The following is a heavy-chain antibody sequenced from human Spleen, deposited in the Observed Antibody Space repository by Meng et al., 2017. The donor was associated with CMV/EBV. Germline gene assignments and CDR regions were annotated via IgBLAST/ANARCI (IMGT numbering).Heavy chain of an antibody. CDR2: INPNSGGT. Sequence: ASVKVSCKASGYTFTGYYMHWVRQAPGQGLEWMGWINPNSGGTNYAQKFQGRVTMTRDTSISTAYMELSRLRSDDTAVYYCAREGRRSGYDNWFDPWGQGTLVTVSS. CDR1: GYTFTGYY. V-gene: IGHV1-2*02. D-gene: IGHD3-22*01. J-gene: IGHJ5*02. CDR3: AREGRRSGYDNWFDP.